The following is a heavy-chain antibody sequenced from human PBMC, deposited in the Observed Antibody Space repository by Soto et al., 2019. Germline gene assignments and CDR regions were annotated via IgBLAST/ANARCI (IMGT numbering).Heavy chain of an antibody. Sequence: SETLSLTCIVSGGSVGSGAYYWSWIRQPPGSALEWIGYIQSSGDTNYNSSLKSRVTISVDRSRNRFSVKLTSVTAADTAFYYCARHDYADRTFDLWGQGTKVTVSS. J-gene: IGHJ3*01. CDR2: IQSSGDT. CDR3: ARHDYADRTFDL. D-gene: IGHD5-12*01. V-gene: IGHV4-61*08. CDR1: GGSVGSGAYY.